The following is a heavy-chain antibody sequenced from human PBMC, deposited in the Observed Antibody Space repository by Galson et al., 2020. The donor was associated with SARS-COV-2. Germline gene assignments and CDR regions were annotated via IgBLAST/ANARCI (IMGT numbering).Heavy chain of an antibody. CDR2: INHNSGGT. CDR3: ARAGQITMIVVVIPMVMDV. V-gene: IGHV1-2*02. CDR1: GYTFTGYY. Sequence: ASVKVSCKASGYTFTGYYMHWVRQAPGQGIEWMGWINHNSGGTNYAQTFQGRANMTRDTSISTAYMELSRLRSDDTAVYYCARAGQITMIVVVIPMVMDVWGQGTTVTVSS. J-gene: IGHJ6*02. D-gene: IGHD3-22*01.